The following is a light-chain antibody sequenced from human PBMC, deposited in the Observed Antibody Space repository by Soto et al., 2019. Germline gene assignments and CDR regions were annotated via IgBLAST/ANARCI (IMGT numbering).Light chain of an antibody. J-gene: IGLJ1*01. CDR3: GSYSSTTTREV. CDR1: SSDVGGYDF. CDR2: EVT. V-gene: IGLV2-14*01. Sequence: QSVLAQPASVSGSPGQSITISCTGASSDVGGYDFVSWYQHHPRTPPKLIIYEVTHRPSGVSHRFSGSKSASTASLTISGLQVEDEADYFCGSYSSTTTREVFGTGTKVTVL.